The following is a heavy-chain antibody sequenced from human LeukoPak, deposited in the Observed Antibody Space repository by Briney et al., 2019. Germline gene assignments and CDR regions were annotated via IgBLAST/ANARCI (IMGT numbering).Heavy chain of an antibody. D-gene: IGHD6-13*01. CDR1: GVTFSSDA. V-gene: IGHV3-23*01. CDR2: MSGSRDST. Sequence: GGSLRLSCAVSGVTFSSDAMSWGRQGQGKGLGWVWAMSGSRDSTYYGDSVKGRFTISRDNSKNTLYLQMTNLRADDTAVYYCAKTRPLDSSSWSHGDYWGQGPLVTVSS. J-gene: IGHJ4*02. CDR3: AKTRPLDSSSWSHGDY.